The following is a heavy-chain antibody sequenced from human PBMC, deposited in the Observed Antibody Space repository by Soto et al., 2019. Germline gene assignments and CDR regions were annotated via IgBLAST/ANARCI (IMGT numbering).Heavy chain of an antibody. D-gene: IGHD3-10*01. CDR3: ARGGVFFFAAPTNPFDY. V-gene: IGHV1-8*01. Sequence: QVQLVQSGAEVKKPGASVKVSCKASGYTFTSYDITWVRQATGQWLEWMGWMNPNSGNTGYAQKFQGRVTMTRNTSIRTAYMELSSLRSEDTAVYYCARGGVFFFAAPTNPFDYWGQGTLVTVSS. J-gene: IGHJ4*02. CDR1: GYTFTSYD. CDR2: MNPNSGNT.